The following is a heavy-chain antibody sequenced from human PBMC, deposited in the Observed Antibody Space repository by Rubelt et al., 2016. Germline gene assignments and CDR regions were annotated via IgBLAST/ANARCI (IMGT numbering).Heavy chain of an antibody. CDR2: ISGSGGST. D-gene: IGHD6-13*01. V-gene: IGHV3-23*01. J-gene: IGHJ4*02. Sequence: APGKGLEWVSAISGSGGSTYYADSVKGRFTISRDNSKNTLYLQMNSLRAEDTAVYYWAKDGVQLALLYYCDYWGQGTLVTVSS. CDR3: AKDGVQLALLYYCDY.